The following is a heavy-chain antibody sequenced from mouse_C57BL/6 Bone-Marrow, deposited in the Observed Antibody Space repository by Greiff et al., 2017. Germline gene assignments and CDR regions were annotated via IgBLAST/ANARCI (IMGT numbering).Heavy chain of an antibody. Sequence: VKLMESGAELMKPGASVKLSCKATGYTFTGYWIEWVKQRPGHGLEWIGDIFPGSGSTNYNEKFKGKATFTADTSSNTAYMQLSSLTTEDSAIYHCARLTKVIDSEFDVWGTGTTVTVSA. CDR1: GYTFTGYW. J-gene: IGHJ1*03. D-gene: IGHD1-1*01. CDR3: ARLTKVIDSEFDV. CDR2: IFPGSGST. V-gene: IGHV1-9*01.